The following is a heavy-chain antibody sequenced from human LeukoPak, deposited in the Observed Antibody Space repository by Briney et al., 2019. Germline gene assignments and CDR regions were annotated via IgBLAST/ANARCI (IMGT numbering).Heavy chain of an antibody. D-gene: IGHD5-18*01. V-gene: IGHV3-11*01. Sequence: GGSLRLSCAASGFTFSDYYMTWIRQAPGKGLEWVSYISSGGSTIYYADSVKGRFTISRDNAKNSLYLQMNSLRAEDTAVYYCARVGTAMVFYYHHYMDVWGKGTTVTVSS. J-gene: IGHJ6*03. CDR1: GFTFSDYY. CDR2: ISSGGSTI. CDR3: ARVGTAMVFYYHHYMDV.